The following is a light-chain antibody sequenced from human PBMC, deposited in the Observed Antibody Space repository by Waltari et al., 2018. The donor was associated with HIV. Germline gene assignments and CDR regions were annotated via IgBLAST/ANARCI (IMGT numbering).Light chain of an antibody. CDR2: AAS. J-gene: IGKJ1*01. Sequence: DIQLTQSPSSLSTSVVDRVTITCRASQSISNDINWYHQKSRKAPNLLIYAASSLQSGVPSRISGSGSGTDYTLTISSPQPEDFATYYCQQSYSSPWTFGQGTKVEIK. CDR3: QQSYSSPWT. CDR1: QSISND. V-gene: IGKV1-39*01.